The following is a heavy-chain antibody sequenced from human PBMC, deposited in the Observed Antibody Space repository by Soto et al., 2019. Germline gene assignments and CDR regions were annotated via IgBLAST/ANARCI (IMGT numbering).Heavy chain of an antibody. J-gene: IGHJ4*02. Sequence: GGSLRLSCAASGMTFSSYAMSWVRQAPGKGLEWVSSISGSGGGTYYAGSVRGRFAVSRDNSKNTLYLQINSLRAEDTAVYYCASVDPYDCWGQGTLVTVSS. D-gene: IGHD5-12*01. CDR1: GMTFSSYA. CDR2: ISGSGGGT. CDR3: ASVDPYDC. V-gene: IGHV3-23*01.